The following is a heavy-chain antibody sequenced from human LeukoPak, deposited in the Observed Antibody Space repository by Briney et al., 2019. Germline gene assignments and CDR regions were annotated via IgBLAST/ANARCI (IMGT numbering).Heavy chain of an antibody. CDR2: IYYSGST. CDR1: GGSISSGGYY. J-gene: IGHJ4*02. D-gene: IGHD5-12*01. CDR3: AKLIGPSGYGAFDY. Sequence: SETLSLTCTVSGGSISSGGYYWSWIRQHPGKGLEWIGYIYYSGSTYYNPSLKSRVTISVDTSKNQFSLKLSSVTAADTAVYYCAKLIGPSGYGAFDYWGQGTLVTVSS. V-gene: IGHV4-31*03.